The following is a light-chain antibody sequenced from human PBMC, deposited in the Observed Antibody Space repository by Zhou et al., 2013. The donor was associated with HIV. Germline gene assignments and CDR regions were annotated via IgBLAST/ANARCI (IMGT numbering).Light chain of an antibody. CDR3: QQRSNWPLT. J-gene: IGKJ4*01. CDR1: QRVTSQ. CDR2: ETS. V-gene: IGKV3-11*01. Sequence: EIVLTQSPATLSLSPGERATLSCRASQRVTSQLGWYQQKPGQAPRLLIYETSKRVGWHPTPRFSGSGSGTDFTLTISSVEPEDFAVYYCQQRSNWPLTFGGGTKVEIK.